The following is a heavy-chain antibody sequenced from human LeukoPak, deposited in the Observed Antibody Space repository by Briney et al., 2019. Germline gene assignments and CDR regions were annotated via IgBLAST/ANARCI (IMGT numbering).Heavy chain of an antibody. CDR1: GYNFTGYY. D-gene: IGHD7-27*01. CDR2: MNPNSGGT. J-gene: IGHJ4*02. Sequence: ASVKVSCKASGYNFTGYYMHWVRQAPGQGLEWMAWMNPNSGGTNYAQNFQGRVTMTRDTSINTAYMELSRLNFDDTAVYYCAELTGGLTDWGQGTLVTVSS. V-gene: IGHV1-2*02. CDR3: AELTGGLTD.